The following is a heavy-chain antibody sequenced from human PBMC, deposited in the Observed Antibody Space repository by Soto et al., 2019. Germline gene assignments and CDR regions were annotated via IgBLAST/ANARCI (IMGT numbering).Heavy chain of an antibody. CDR3: ARGWDYGDYLYTGPSELHY. CDR1: GGTFSSYA. D-gene: IGHD4-17*01. CDR2: IIPIFGTA. J-gene: IGHJ4*02. Sequence: QVQLVQSGAEVKKPGSSVKVSCKASGGTFSSYAISWVRQAPGQGLEWMGGIIPIFGTANYAQKFQGRVTITADESTSTAYMELSSLRSEDTAVYYCARGWDYGDYLYTGPSELHYWGQGTLVTVSS. V-gene: IGHV1-69*01.